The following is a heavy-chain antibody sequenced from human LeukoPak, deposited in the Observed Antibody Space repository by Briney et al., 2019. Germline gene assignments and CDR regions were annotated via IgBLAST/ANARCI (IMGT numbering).Heavy chain of an antibody. CDR2: INPSGGST. Sequence: GASVKVSCKASGYTFTSYYMHWVRQAPGQGLEWMGIINPSGGSTGYAQKFQGRVTMTEDTSTDTAYMELSSLRSEDTAVYYCATGGGSYGMDYWGQGTLVTVSS. CDR3: ATGGGSYGMDY. J-gene: IGHJ4*02. D-gene: IGHD1-26*01. V-gene: IGHV1-46*01. CDR1: GYTFTSYY.